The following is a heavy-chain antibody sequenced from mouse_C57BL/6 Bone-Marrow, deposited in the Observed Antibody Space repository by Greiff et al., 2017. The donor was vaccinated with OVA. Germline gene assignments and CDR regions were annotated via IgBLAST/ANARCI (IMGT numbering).Heavy chain of an antibody. CDR2: IDPSDSYT. CDR1: GYTFTSYW. V-gene: IGHV1-69*01. D-gene: IGHD3-2*01. CDR3: ARDSPFDD. Sequence: QVQLQQPGAELVMPGASVKLSCKASGYTFTSYWMHWVKQRPGQGLEWIGEIDPSDSYTNYNQKFKGKSTLTVDKSSSTAYMHLSSLTSEDSAVYYCARDSPFDDWGQGTTLTVSS. J-gene: IGHJ2*01.